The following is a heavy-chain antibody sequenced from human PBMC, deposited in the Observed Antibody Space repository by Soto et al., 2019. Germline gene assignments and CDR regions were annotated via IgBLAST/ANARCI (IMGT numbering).Heavy chain of an antibody. Sequence: QVQLVESGGGVVQPGRSLRLSCAASGFTISSYGMHWVRQAPGKGLEWVAVIWYDGSNKYYADSVKGRFTISRDNSKNTLYLQMNSLRAEDTAVYYCARDQGRGYSYGFDYWGQGTLVTVSS. V-gene: IGHV3-33*01. CDR1: GFTISSYG. J-gene: IGHJ4*02. CDR3: ARDQGRGYSYGFDY. CDR2: IWYDGSNK. D-gene: IGHD5-18*01.